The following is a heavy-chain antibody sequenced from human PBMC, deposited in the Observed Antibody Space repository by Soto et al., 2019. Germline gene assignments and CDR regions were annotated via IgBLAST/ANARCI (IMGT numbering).Heavy chain of an antibody. CDR3: VQTTGWPGFDF. CDR1: GFTVSSKY. V-gene: IGHV3-53*01. D-gene: IGHD6-19*01. CDR2: IYGGGTT. Sequence: EVQLVESGGGLIQPGGSLRLSCAASGFTVSSKYMTWVRQAPGKGLEWVSVIYGGGTTYYADSVKGRFTISRDNSKNTLYLQVNSLRAEYTAVYYCVQTTGWPGFDFWGQGTLVTVSS. J-gene: IGHJ4*02.